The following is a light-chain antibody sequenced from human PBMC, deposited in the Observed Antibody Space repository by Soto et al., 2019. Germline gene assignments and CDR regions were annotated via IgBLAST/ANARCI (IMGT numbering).Light chain of an antibody. CDR1: QSISSW. J-gene: IGKJ1*01. CDR3: QQYNSYWT. CDR2: KAS. V-gene: IGKV1-5*03. Sequence: DLQMTQSPSTLSASVGDRVTITCRASQSISSWLAWYQQKPGKAPKLLIYKASSLESGVPSRFSGSGSGTEFTLTISSLQPDDFATYYCQQYNSYWTCGQGTKGDIK.